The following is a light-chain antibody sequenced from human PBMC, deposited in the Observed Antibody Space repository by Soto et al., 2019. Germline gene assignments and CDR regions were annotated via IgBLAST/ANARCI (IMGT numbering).Light chain of an antibody. Sequence: EIVLTQSPGTLSLSPGKRATLSCRASQSISSSYLVWYQQRPGQAPRLLIYGASSRATGIPDRFSGSGSGTEFTLTISRLEPEDFAVYYCQQYNSWPLTFGGGTKVEIK. CDR1: QSISSSY. CDR2: GAS. J-gene: IGKJ4*01. CDR3: QQYNSWPLT. V-gene: IGKV3-20*01.